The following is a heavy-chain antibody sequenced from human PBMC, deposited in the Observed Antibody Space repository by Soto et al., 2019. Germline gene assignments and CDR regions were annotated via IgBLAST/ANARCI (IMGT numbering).Heavy chain of an antibody. D-gene: IGHD6-13*01. CDR1: GYSFTSYW. CDR2: IYPGDSDT. Sequence: RGESLKISCKGSGYSFTSYWIGWVRQMPGKGPEWMGIIYPGDSDTRYSPSFQGQVTISADKSISTAYLQWSSLKASDTAMYYCAIQSSGWSYYYYFGMDVWGQGTTVTVSS. V-gene: IGHV5-51*01. J-gene: IGHJ6*02. CDR3: AIQSSGWSYYYYFGMDV.